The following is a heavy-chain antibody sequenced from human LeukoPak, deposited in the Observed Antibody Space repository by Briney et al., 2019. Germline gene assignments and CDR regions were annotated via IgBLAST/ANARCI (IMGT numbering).Heavy chain of an antibody. J-gene: IGHJ4*02. CDR3: AKDRQQLANLDY. V-gene: IGHV3-74*01. Sequence: GGSLRLSCAASGFTFSSYWMHWVRQAPGKGLVWVSRVNSDGSSTTYADSVKGRFTISRDNSKNTLYLQMNSLGVEDTAVYYCAKDRQQLANLDYWGQGTLVTVSS. CDR1: GFTFSSYW. D-gene: IGHD6-13*01. CDR2: VNSDGSST.